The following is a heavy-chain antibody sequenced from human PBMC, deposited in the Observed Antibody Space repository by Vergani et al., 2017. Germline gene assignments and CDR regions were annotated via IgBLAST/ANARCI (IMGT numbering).Heavy chain of an antibody. CDR3: ARSPHGYTYGGYISQFDP. CDR1: GFTFSNLC. Sequence: EVQLVASGGGLVQWGGSLRLSCEASGFTFSNLCMTWVRQAPGKGLEWVANIKYDGSKKNYVDSVKGRFTISRDNAKNSLYLQMNNLRVEDTAVYFCARSPHGYTYGGYISQFDPWGQGTLVTVSS. J-gene: IGHJ5*02. D-gene: IGHD5-18*01. CDR2: IKYDGSKK. V-gene: IGHV3-7*01.